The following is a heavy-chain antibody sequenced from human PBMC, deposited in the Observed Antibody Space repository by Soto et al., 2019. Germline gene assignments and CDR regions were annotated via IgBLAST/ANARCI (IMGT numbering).Heavy chain of an antibody. Sequence: QVQLQQWGAGLLKPSETLSLTCAVYGGSFSGYYWSWIRQPPGKGLEWIGEINHSGSTNYNPSLKSRVTISIDTSKNHFSLKLTSVTAADTAVYYCARGGTTTGYSSGGYRFWGQGTLVTVSS. V-gene: IGHV4-34*01. J-gene: IGHJ4*02. CDR3: ARGGTTTGYSSGGYRF. D-gene: IGHD6-19*01. CDR1: GGSFSGYY. CDR2: INHSGST.